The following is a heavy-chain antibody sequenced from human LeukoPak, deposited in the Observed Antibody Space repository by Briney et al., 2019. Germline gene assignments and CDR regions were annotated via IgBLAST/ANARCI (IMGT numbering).Heavy chain of an antibody. CDR2: ISTSSTYI. J-gene: IGHJ4*02. V-gene: IGHV3-21*01. Sequence: GGSLRLSRAASGFTLSGNSMTWLRQAPGGGLEWVSCISTSSTYIYYADSVKGRFTISRDNAKNSLYLQMDSLRAEDTAVYYCARDLLENSDHYIALFDLWGQGTLVTVSS. D-gene: IGHD3-16*02. CDR3: ARDLLENSDHYIALFDL. CDR1: GFTLSGNS.